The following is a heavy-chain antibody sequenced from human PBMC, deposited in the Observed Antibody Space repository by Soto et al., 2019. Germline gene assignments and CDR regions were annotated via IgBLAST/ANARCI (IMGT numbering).Heavy chain of an antibody. D-gene: IGHD3-3*01. CDR1: GFTFSNAW. J-gene: IGHJ6*02. Sequence: EVQLVESGGGLVKPGGSLRLSCAASGFTFSNAWMSWVRQAPGKGLEWVGRIKSKTDGGTTDYAAPVKGRFTISRDDSKNTLYLQMNSLKTEDTAVYYCTTGIFGVNYYYYDMDVWGQGTTVTVSS. V-gene: IGHV3-15*01. CDR2: IKSKTDGGTT. CDR3: TTGIFGVNYYYYDMDV.